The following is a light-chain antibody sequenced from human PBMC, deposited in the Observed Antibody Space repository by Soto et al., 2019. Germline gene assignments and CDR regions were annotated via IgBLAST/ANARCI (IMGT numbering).Light chain of an antibody. J-gene: IGKJ5*01. CDR2: DAN. Sequence: EVVLTQSPATLSLAPWERATLSCRASQSVSRYLAWYQKKPRQAPRLVIYDANNRATGIPARFGGSGSGTDFTLTISSLEPEDFAVYYCQQRQHWPPITCGQGTRLEIK. V-gene: IGKV3-11*01. CDR3: QQRQHWPPIT. CDR1: QSVSRY.